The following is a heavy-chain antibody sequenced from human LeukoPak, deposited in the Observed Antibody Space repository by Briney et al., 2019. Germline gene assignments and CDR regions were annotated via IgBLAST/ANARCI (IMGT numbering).Heavy chain of an antibody. CDR1: GGSISSSSYY. CDR3: ARGLWFGESVPYYYYYGMDV. D-gene: IGHD3-10*01. V-gene: IGHV4-39*07. Sequence: KTSETLSLTCTVSGGSISSSSYYWGWIRQPPGKGLEWIGSIYYSGNTYYNPSLKSRVTISVDTSKNQFSLKLSSVTAADTAVYYCARGLWFGESVPYYYYYGMDVWGQGTTVTVSS. CDR2: IYYSGNT. J-gene: IGHJ6*02.